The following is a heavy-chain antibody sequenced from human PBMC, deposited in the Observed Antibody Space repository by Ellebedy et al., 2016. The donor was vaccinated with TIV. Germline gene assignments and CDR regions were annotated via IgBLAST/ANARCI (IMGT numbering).Heavy chain of an antibody. CDR1: GFTFSAYS. D-gene: IGHD6-19*01. J-gene: IGHJ4*02. V-gene: IGHV3-48*04. CDR3: ARQTSGWDFDY. CDR2: ISSSDNTI. Sequence: PGGSLRLSCAASGFTFSAYSMTWVRQAPGKGLEWVSYISSSDNTIYYADSVKGRFTISRDNAKNLLYLQMNSLRAEDTAVYYCARQTSGWDFDYWGQGTLVTVS.